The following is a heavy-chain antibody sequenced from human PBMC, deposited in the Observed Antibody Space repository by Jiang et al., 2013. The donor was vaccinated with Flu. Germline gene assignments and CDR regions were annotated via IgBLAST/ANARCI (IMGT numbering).Heavy chain of an antibody. V-gene: IGHV5-51*01. J-gene: IGHJ6*02. CDR1: GYSFTSYW. Sequence: PGESLKISCKGSGYSFTSYWIGWVRQMPGKGLEWMGIIYPGDSDTRYSPSFQGQVTISADKSISTAYLQWSSLKASDTAMYYCARPMNYYDSSGYYPPYYYGMDVWGQGTTVTVSS. CDR3: ARPMNYYDSSGYYPPYYYGMDV. CDR2: IYPGDSDT. D-gene: IGHD3-22*01.